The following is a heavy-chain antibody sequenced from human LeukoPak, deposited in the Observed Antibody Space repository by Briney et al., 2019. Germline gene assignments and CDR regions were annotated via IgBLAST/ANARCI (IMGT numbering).Heavy chain of an antibody. CDR1: GFTFSDYY. CDR3: ARDSFDWLGFYGMDV. D-gene: IGHD3-9*01. CDR2: ISSSGSTI. V-gene: IGHV3-11*01. Sequence: PGGSLRLSCAASGFTFSDYYMSWIRQAPGKGLEWVSYISSSGSTIYYADSVKSRFTISRDNAKNSLYLQMNSLRAEDTAVYYCARDSFDWLGFYGMDVWGQGTTVTVSS. J-gene: IGHJ6*02.